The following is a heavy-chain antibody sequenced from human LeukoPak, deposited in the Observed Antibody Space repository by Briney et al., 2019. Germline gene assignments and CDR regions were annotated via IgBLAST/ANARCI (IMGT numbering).Heavy chain of an antibody. CDR1: GGSISGYN. V-gene: IGHV4-59*01. J-gene: IGHJ5*02. Sequence: SETLSLTCTVSGGSISGYNWSWIRQPPGKGLEWIGHIYGSGSTNYNPSLKSRVTLSVDTSKNQFSLKLSSVTAADTAVYYCAREGTSGTHLNWFDPWGQGTLVTVSS. D-gene: IGHD1-1*01. CDR2: IYGSGST. CDR3: AREGTSGTHLNWFDP.